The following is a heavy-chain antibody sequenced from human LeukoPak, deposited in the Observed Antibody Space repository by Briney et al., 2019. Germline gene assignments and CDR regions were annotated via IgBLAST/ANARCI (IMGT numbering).Heavy chain of an antibody. CDR3: ARSGIGRGFDI. CDR1: AFSMNDFW. V-gene: IGHV3-74*01. D-gene: IGHD2/OR15-2a*01. Sequence: PGGSLGLSCAASAFSMNDFWMHWVRQGLGKGLEWVSRINKDAIITTYADSVKGRFTVSRDNVKNMVYLDMNGLRGDDTAVYYCARSGIGRGFDIWGRGATVTVSS. CDR2: INKDAIIT. J-gene: IGHJ3*02.